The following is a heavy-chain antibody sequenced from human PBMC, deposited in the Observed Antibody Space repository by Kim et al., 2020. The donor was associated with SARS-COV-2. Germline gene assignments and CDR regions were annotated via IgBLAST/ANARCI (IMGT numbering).Heavy chain of an antibody. Sequence: AATRRGQFATSRDNAKNTVYLQMNSLRAEDTAVYYCVSDIRYNNDPSFDPWGHGTLVTVSS. J-gene: IGHJ5*02. CDR3: VSDIRYNNDPSFDP. D-gene: IGHD3-10*01. V-gene: IGHV3-74*01.